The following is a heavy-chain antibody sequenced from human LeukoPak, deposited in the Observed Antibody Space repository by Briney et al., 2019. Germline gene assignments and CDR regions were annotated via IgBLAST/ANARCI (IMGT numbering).Heavy chain of an antibody. V-gene: IGHV4-30-2*01. Sequence: PSETLSLTCAVSGGSISSGGYSWSWIRQPPGKGLEWIGYIYHSGSTYYNPSLKSRVTISVDRSKNQFSLKLSPVTAADTAVYYCARAYCGGDCYLDYWGQGTLVTVSS. CDR1: GGSISSGGYS. CDR3: ARAYCGGDCYLDY. J-gene: IGHJ4*02. D-gene: IGHD2-21*02. CDR2: IYHSGST.